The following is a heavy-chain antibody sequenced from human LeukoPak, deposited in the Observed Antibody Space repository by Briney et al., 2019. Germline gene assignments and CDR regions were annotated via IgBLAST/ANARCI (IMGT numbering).Heavy chain of an antibody. CDR3: AKAIVVAVARGGFDY. V-gene: IGHV3-23*01. CDR1: GFTFSSYA. D-gene: IGHD6-19*01. CDR2: ISGSGGST. J-gene: IGHJ4*02. Sequence: GGSLRLSWAASGFTFSSYAMSWVRQAPGKVLDWVSAISGSGGSTYYADSVKGRFTISRDNSKNTLYLQMNSLRAEDTAVYYCAKAIVVAVARGGFDYRGQGTLVTVSS.